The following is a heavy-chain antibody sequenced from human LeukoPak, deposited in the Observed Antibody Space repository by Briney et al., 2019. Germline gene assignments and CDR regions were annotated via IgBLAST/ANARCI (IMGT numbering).Heavy chain of an antibody. J-gene: IGHJ4*02. D-gene: IGHD3-9*01. CDR1: GFIFGDYA. V-gene: IGHV3-30*02. CDR3: AKDLRSYDILTGYSPFDY. CDR2: IRYDGSNK. Sequence: PGGSLRLSCTASGFIFGDYALGWVRQAPGKGLEWVAFIRYDGSNKYYADSVKGRFTISRDNSKNTLYLQMNSLRAEDTAVYYCAKDLRSYDILTGYSPFDYWGQGTLVTVSS.